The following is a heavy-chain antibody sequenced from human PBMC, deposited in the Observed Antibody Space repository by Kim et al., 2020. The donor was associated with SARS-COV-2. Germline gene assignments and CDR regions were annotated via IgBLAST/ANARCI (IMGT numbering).Heavy chain of an antibody. CDR1: GGTFSSYA. D-gene: IGHD4-17*01. CDR3: ARDHDYGDYVGRSSYYYYGMDV. V-gene: IGHV1-69*13. CDR2: IIPIFGTA. J-gene: IGHJ6*02. Sequence: SVKVSCKASGGTFSSYAISWVRQAPGQGLEWMGGIIPIFGTANYAQKFQGRVTITADESTSTAYMELSSLRSEDTAVYYCARDHDYGDYVGRSSYYYYGMDVWGQGTTVTVSS.